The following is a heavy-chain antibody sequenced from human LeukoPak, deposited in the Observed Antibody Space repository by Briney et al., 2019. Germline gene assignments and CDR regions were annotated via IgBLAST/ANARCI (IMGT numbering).Heavy chain of an antibody. CDR2: ISYSSRYT. CDR1: GFTFSDYY. D-gene: IGHD3-10*01. CDR3: AAGGFGDQGFDP. V-gene: IGHV3-11*06. Sequence: PGGSLRLSCAASGFTFSDYYMSWIRQAPGKGRKWVSYISYSSRYTKYADSVKGRFTISRDNAKNALYLQMNSLRAEDTAVYHCAAGGFGDQGFDPWGQGTLATVCS. J-gene: IGHJ5*02.